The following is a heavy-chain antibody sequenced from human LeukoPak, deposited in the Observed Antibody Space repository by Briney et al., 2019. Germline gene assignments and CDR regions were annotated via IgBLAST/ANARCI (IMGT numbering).Heavy chain of an antibody. J-gene: IGHJ6*03. Sequence: SETLSLTCAVYGRSFSGYYWSWIRQPPGKGLEWIGEINHSGSTNYNPSLKSRVTISVDTSKNQFSLKLSSVTAADTAVYYCARVRAITMVRGVIIPYYYYYMDVWGKGTTVTMSS. D-gene: IGHD3-10*01. CDR2: INHSGST. V-gene: IGHV4-34*01. CDR1: GRSFSGYY. CDR3: ARVRAITMVRGVIIPYYYYYMDV.